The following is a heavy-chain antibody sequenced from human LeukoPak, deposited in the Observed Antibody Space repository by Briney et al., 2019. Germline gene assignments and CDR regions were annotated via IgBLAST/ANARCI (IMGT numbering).Heavy chain of an antibody. CDR1: GFTFSSYA. Sequence: GGSLRLSCAASGFTFSSYAMHWVRQAPGKGLEWVAVISYDGSNKYCADSVKGRFTISRDNSKNTLYLQMNSLRAEDTAVYYCAREVGAAAGESIDYWGQGTLVTVSS. D-gene: IGHD6-13*01. CDR2: ISYDGSNK. CDR3: AREVGAAAGESIDY. J-gene: IGHJ4*02. V-gene: IGHV3-30-3*01.